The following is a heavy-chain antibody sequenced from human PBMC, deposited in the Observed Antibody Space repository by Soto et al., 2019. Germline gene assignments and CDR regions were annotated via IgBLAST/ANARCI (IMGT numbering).Heavy chain of an antibody. V-gene: IGHV3-23*01. CDR3: AKIWFAEFAHFDY. J-gene: IGHJ4*02. CDR1: GFTFSSYT. CDR2: ISGRGGST. D-gene: IGHD3-10*01. Sequence: GGSLRLSCAASGFTFSSYTMTWVRQAPGKGLEWVSTISGRGGSTYYAESVKGRFTISRDNSKNTLYLQMNSLRAEDTAVYYCAKIWFAEFAHFDYWGQGTLVTVSS.